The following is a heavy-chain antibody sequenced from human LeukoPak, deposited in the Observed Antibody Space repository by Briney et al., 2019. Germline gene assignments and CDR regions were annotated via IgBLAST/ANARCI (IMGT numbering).Heavy chain of an antibody. J-gene: IGHJ4*02. D-gene: IGHD4-17*01. CDR2: ISSSSSYI. CDR1: GFTFSSYS. Sequence: PGGSLRLSCVASGFTFSSYSMNWVRQAPGKGLEWVSSISSSSSYIYYADSVKGRFTISRDNAKNSLYLQMNSLRAEDTAVYYCARDYRGLTVTTPFDYWDQGTLVTVSS. V-gene: IGHV3-21*01. CDR3: ARDYRGLTVTTPFDY.